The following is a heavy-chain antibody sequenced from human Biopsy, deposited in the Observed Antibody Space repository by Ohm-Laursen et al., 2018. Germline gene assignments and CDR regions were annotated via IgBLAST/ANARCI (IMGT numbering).Heavy chain of an antibody. Sequence: SLRLSCAASGFTFDDNAMHWVRQAPGKGLEWVSGISWNSGIKDYADSVKGRFAISRDDAKNSLYLQMSSLSSEDTALYYCTKARGRFLEWVDPFDFWGQGTMVTVSS. V-gene: IGHV3-9*01. CDR3: TKARGRFLEWVDPFDF. CDR2: ISWNSGIK. D-gene: IGHD3-3*01. J-gene: IGHJ3*01. CDR1: GFTFDDNA.